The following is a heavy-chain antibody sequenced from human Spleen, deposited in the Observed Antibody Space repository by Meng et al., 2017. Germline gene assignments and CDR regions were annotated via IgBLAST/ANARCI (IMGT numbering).Heavy chain of an antibody. CDR2: IYRSGNT. V-gene: IGHV4-31*03. CDR1: GDSLSTGGSY. J-gene: IGHJ4*02. D-gene: IGHD4-11*01. CDR3: ARGPTTMAHDFDY. Sequence: QVQLQESGPGLVKPSETLSLTCTVSGDSLSTGGSYWNWIRQYPGKGLEWIGYIYRSGNTYYNPSLKSRVTISVQTSKNQFSLKLTSVTAADSAVYYCARGPTTMAHDFDYWGQGTLVTVSS.